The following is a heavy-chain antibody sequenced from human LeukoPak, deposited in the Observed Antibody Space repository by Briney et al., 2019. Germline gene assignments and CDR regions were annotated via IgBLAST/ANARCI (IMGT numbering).Heavy chain of an antibody. J-gene: IGHJ6*02. CDR2: ISWNGAGI. Sequence: GGSLRLSCAASGFTFDNHAMHWVRQPAGKGLEWVSGISWNGAGIDYADSVKGRFTISRDNARNSLYLQMNSLRPEDTALYYCARAPGYYYGMDVWGQETTVTVSS. CDR1: GFTFDNHA. V-gene: IGHV3-9*01. CDR3: ARAPGYYYGMDV.